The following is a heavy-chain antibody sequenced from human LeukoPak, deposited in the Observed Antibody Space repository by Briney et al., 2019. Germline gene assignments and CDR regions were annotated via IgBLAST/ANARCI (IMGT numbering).Heavy chain of an antibody. J-gene: IGHJ4*02. V-gene: IGHV3-30*04. CDR2: ISYDGSNK. CDR3: ARDWSYYDILTGYNIDY. D-gene: IGHD3-9*01. Sequence: PGGSLRLSCAASGFTFSNYIMHWVRQAPGKGLEWVAVISYDGSNKYYADSVKGRFTISRDNSKNTLYLQMNSLRAEDTAVYYCARDWSYYDILTGYNIDYWGQGTLVTVSS. CDR1: GFTFSNYI.